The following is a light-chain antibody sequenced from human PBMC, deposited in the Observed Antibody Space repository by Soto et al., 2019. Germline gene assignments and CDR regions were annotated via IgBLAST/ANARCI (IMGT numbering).Light chain of an antibody. V-gene: IGLV2-14*01. CDR2: EVS. CDR3: SSYTTSSTQV. Sequence: QSVLTQPASVSGSPGQSITISCTGTSTDVGYYNYVSWYQHHPGKAPKLIIYEVSNRPSGVSNRFSGSKSGNTASLTISGLQAEDEADYYCSSYTTSSTQVLGGGTKLTVL. CDR1: STDVGYYNY. J-gene: IGLJ3*02.